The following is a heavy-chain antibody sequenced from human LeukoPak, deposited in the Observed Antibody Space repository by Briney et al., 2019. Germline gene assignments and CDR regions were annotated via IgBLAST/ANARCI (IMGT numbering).Heavy chain of an antibody. J-gene: IGHJ5*02. V-gene: IGHV1-2*04. CDR1: GYTFTGYY. Sequence: ASVKVSCKASGYTFTGYYMHWVRQAPGQGLEWMGWINPNSGGTNYAQKFQGWVTMTRDTSISTAYMELSRLRSDDTAVYYCARGALGYCSSTSCYSWFDPWGQGTLVTVSP. D-gene: IGHD2-2*01. CDR2: INPNSGGT. CDR3: ARGALGYCSSTSCYSWFDP.